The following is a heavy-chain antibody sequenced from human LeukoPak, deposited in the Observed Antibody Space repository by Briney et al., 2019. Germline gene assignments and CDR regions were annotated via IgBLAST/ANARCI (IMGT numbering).Heavy chain of an antibody. Sequence: VSVKVSCQTFGYTFTSFGITWVRQAPGQGLEWMGWINPNSGGTNYAQKFQGRVTMTRDTSISTAYMELSRLRSDDTAVYYCARDHGDSSVDYWGQGTLVTVSS. D-gene: IGHD4-17*01. V-gene: IGHV1-2*02. CDR3: ARDHGDSSVDY. CDR1: GYTFTSFG. CDR2: INPNSGGT. J-gene: IGHJ4*02.